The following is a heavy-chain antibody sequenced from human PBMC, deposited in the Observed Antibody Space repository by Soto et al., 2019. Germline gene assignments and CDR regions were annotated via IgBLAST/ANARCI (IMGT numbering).Heavy chain of an antibody. Sequence: SVKVSCKASGFNFRNSAVQGVRQARGQRLEWIGWVVVGKGKTQYTQKFQDRVTITSDMSTNTAYMEVSSLRSEDTAIYYCAAPAQGVWSGYYGNYYYYGMAVWG. V-gene: IGHV1-58*01. CDR2: VVVGKGKT. CDR1: GFNFRNSA. CDR3: AAPAQGVWSGYYGNYYYYGMAV. D-gene: IGHD3-3*01. J-gene: IGHJ6*02.